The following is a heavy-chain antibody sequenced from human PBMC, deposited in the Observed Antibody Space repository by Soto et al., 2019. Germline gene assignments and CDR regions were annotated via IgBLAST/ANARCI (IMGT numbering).Heavy chain of an antibody. CDR1: GGTFSSYA. J-gene: IGHJ4*02. Sequence: VQLVQSGAEVKKPGSSVKVSCKASGGTFSSYAISWVRQAPGQGLEWMGGIIPIFGTANYAQKFQGRVTITADKSTSTAYMELSSLRSEDTAVYYCARDLYYYDSSGPAFDYWGQGTLVTVSS. CDR2: IIPIFGTA. V-gene: IGHV1-69*06. D-gene: IGHD3-22*01. CDR3: ARDLYYYDSSGPAFDY.